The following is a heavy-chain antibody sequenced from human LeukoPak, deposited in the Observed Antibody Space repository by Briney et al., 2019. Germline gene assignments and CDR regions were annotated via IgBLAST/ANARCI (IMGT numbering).Heavy chain of an antibody. CDR3: ARNPGYSYGIDY. V-gene: IGHV1-8*02. CDR1: GYTFTGYY. D-gene: IGHD5-18*01. J-gene: IGHJ4*02. Sequence: ASVKVSCKASGYTFTGYYMHWVRQATGQGLEWMGWMNPNSGNTGYAQKFQGRVTMTRNTSIGTAYMELSSLRSEDTAVYYCARNPGYSYGIDYWGQGTLVTVSS. CDR2: MNPNSGNT.